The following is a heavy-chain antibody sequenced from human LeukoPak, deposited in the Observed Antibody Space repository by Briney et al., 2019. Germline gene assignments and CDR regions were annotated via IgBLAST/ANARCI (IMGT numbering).Heavy chain of an antibody. D-gene: IGHD5-12*01. V-gene: IGHV3-7*01. CDR2: IKQDGSEK. J-gene: IGHJ4*02. CDR3: ATSPWLFDY. CDR1: GFTFSSYW. Sequence: GGSLRLSCAASGFTFSSYWMSWVRQAPGKGLEWVANIKQDGSEKYYVDSVKGRFTISRDNAKNSLYLQMSSLRGDDTAVYYCATSPWLFDYWGRGTLVTVSS.